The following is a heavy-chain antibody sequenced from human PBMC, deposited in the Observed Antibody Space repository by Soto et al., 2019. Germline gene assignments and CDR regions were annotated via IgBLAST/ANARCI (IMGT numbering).Heavy chain of an antibody. V-gene: IGHV3-30*18. CDR2: ISYDGKNK. CDR3: AKAEKGQWLPLYDAFDI. Sequence: GGSLRHSCESSGLAFISYGMHWVRQATGKGLEWVAIISYDGKNKFSADSLKGRFTISRDNSKNRLYLQMDSLRAEDTAVYYCAKAEKGQWLPLYDAFDIWGQGTKVTVSS. D-gene: IGHD6-19*01. CDR1: GLAFISYG. J-gene: IGHJ3*02.